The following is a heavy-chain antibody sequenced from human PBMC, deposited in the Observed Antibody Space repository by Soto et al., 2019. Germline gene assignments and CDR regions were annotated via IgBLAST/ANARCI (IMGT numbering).Heavy chain of an antibody. CDR3: AKDQLRIMIRGIIPEI. CDR2: ITYSGDST. Sequence: PGGSLRLSCAASGFTSSSYAMSWVRQAPGKGLEWVSAITYSGDSTNYADSVKGRFTISRDNSKNTLYLQMNSLRAEDTAVYYCAKDQLRIMIRGIIPEIWGQGTLVTVSS. D-gene: IGHD3-10*01. CDR1: GFTSSSYA. J-gene: IGHJ4*02. V-gene: IGHV3-23*01.